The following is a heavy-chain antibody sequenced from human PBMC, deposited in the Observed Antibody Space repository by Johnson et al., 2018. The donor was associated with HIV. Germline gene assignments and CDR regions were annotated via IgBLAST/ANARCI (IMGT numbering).Heavy chain of an antibody. D-gene: IGHD6-13*01. CDR1: RFTFSDYY. J-gene: IGHJ3*01. V-gene: IGHV3-11*04. CDR2: ISSRGTTI. CDR3: PRDGKYSSIGPDAFDA. Sequence: QVQAVESGGGLVKPGSSLRLSCSASRFTFSDYYMSWIRQATGKGLEWVSYISSRGTTIYYADSVKGRFPVSRDHSENTLYLQMNSLRPEDTAVYFCPRDGKYSSIGPDAFDAWGQGTMVAVSS.